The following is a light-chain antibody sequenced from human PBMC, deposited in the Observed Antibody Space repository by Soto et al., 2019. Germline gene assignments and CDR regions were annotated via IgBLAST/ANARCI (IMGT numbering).Light chain of an antibody. CDR1: QSVSSN. CDR2: GSS. V-gene: IGKV3-15*01. J-gene: IGKJ1*01. CDR3: QQYNTWPRT. Sequence: EIVMTQSPATLSVSPGERATLSCRASQSVSSNLAWYQQKPGQAPRLLIYGSSTRASGIPGRFSGSGSGTAFTLTNSRLQSEDFAVYYCQQYNTWPRTLGQGTKVEMK.